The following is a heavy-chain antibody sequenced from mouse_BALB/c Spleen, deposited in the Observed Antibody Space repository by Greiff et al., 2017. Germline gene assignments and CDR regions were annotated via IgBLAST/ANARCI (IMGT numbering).Heavy chain of an antibody. Sequence: QVQLQQSGAELARPGASVKLSCKASGYTFTSYWMQWVKQRPGQGLEWIGAIYPGDGDTRYTRKFKGKAALTADQSSSTAYMQLSSLASEDSAVYYCARGVYGNRDDGGQGTTRTVSS. CDR1: GYTFTSYW. J-gene: IGHJ2*01. V-gene: IGHV1-87*01. D-gene: IGHD2-1*01. CDR2: IYPGDGDT. CDR3: ARGVYGNRDD.